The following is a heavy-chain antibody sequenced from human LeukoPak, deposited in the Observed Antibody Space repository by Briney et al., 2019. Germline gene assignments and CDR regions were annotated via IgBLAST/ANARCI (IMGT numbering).Heavy chain of an antibody. CDR3: ASSSPYGESIDY. CDR1: GGSISSGSYY. CDR2: IYTSGST. Sequence: TPSETLSLTCTVSGGSISSGSYYWSWIRQPAGKGLEWIGRIYTSGSTNYNPSLKSRVTISVDTSKNQFSLKLSSVTAADTAVYYCASSSPYGESIDYWGQGTLVTVSS. V-gene: IGHV4-61*02. J-gene: IGHJ4*02. D-gene: IGHD4-17*01.